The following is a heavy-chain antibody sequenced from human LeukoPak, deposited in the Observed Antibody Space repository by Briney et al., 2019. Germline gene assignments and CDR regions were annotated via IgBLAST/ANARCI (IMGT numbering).Heavy chain of an antibody. CDR2: IYTSGST. V-gene: IGHV4-4*07. CDR1: GGSISGYH. CDR3: ARWGGYSGYENYYYGMDV. D-gene: IGHD5-12*01. Sequence: SEALSLTCTVSGGSISGYHWSWIRQPAGKGLEWIGRIYTSGSTNYNPSLKSRVTMSVDTSKNQFSLKLSSVTAADTAVYYCARWGGYSGYENYYYGMDVWGQGTTVTVSS. J-gene: IGHJ6*02.